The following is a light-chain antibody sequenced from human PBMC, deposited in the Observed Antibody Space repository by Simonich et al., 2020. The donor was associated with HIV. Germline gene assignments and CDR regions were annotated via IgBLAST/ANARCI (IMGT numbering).Light chain of an antibody. CDR2: GAS. Sequence: EIVMTQSPATLSVSPGERATFSCRASQSVTNNLAWYQQKPGQAPRLLIYGASTRATGIPVRFSGSGSGTEFTLTISSLQSEDFAVYYCQQYNKWPPGNPLTFGGGTRVEIK. J-gene: IGKJ4*01. V-gene: IGKV3-15*01. CDR3: QQYNKWPPGNPLT. CDR1: QSVTNN.